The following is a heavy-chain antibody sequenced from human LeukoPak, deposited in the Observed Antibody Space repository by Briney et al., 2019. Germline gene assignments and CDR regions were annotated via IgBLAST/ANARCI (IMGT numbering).Heavy chain of an antibody. D-gene: IGHD5-24*01. CDR3: ATTRRDGYNYYFDY. CDR2: INSDGSST. CDR1: GFTFSSYW. V-gene: IGHV3-74*01. J-gene: IGHJ4*02. Sequence: QPGGSLRLSCAASGFTFSSYWMHWVRQAPGKGLVWVSRINSDGSSTSYADSVKGRFTISRDNAKNTLYLQMNSLRAEDTAVYYCATTRRDGYNYYFDYWGQGTLVTVSS.